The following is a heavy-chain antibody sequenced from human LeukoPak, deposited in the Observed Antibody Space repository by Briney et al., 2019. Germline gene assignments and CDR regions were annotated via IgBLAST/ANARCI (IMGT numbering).Heavy chain of an antibody. Sequence: PSQTLSLTCTVSGGSISSGGYYWSWVRQHPGKGLEWIGYIYYSGSTFYNPSLKSRLTISVDTSKNQLSLKLSSVTAADTAVYYCARERETYYYDSSGYSVSYFDYWGQGTLVTVSS. CDR3: ARERETYYYDSSGYSVSYFDY. CDR1: GGSISSGGYY. CDR2: IYYSGST. V-gene: IGHV4-31*03. J-gene: IGHJ4*02. D-gene: IGHD3-22*01.